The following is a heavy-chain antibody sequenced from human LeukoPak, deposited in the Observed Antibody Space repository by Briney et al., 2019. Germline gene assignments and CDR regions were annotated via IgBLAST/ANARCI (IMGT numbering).Heavy chain of an antibody. V-gene: IGHV3-23*01. CDR1: GFTFSSSA. CDR2: ISGGGGGST. J-gene: IGHJ4*02. CDR3: AKRTAVTTILDY. D-gene: IGHD4-17*01. Sequence: PGGSLRLSCAACGFTFSSSAMSLVRQAPGKGLEWVSAISGGGGGSTSYADSVKGRFTISRDNSKNMLYLQMNSLRAEDTAVYYCAKRTAVTTILDYWGQGTLVTVSS.